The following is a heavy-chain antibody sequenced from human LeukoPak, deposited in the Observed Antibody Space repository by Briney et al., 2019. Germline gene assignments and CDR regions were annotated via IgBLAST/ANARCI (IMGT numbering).Heavy chain of an antibody. V-gene: IGHV1-2*02. CDR3: ARGMNSSSWYEDWFDP. D-gene: IGHD6-13*01. J-gene: IGHJ5*02. CDR1: GYTFTGYY. Sequence: GGSLRLSCAASGYTFTGYYMHWVRQAPGQGLEWVGWINPNSGGTNYAQKFQGRVTMTRDTSISTAYMELSRLRSDDTAVYYCARGMNSSSWYEDWFDPWGQGTLVTVSS. CDR2: INPNSGGT.